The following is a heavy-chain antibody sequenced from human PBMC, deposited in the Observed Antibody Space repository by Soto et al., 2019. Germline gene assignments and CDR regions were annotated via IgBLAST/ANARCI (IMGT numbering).Heavy chain of an antibody. CDR1: GVSISSSNW. CDR3: ARCLHCSNGGRFDP. V-gene: IGHV4-4*02. CDR2: MYPSGGT. Sequence: SDTLSLTCTVSGVSISSSNWWTWVRQAPGKGLGWIGEMYPSGGTTYNPALQNRVTISVDNSKNHLSLTLTSVTAADTAVYYCARCLHCSNGGRFDPWGRGALVTVSS. D-gene: IGHD2-8*01. J-gene: IGHJ5*02.